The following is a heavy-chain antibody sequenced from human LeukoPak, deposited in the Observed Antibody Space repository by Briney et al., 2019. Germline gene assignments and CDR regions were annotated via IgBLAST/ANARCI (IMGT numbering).Heavy chain of an antibody. J-gene: IGHJ1*01. CDR1: GYTFTDYG. CDR2: ISAYNGNT. V-gene: IGHV1-18*01. CDR3: ATSYYDSSGYYYIAEYFQH. D-gene: IGHD3-22*01. Sequence: GASVKVSCKTSGYTFTDYGISWVRQAPGQGREWMGWISAYNGNTNYAQKPQARVTMTTYTSTRTAYMELRSLRSDDTAVYYCATSYYDSSGYYYIAEYFQHWGQGTLVTVSS.